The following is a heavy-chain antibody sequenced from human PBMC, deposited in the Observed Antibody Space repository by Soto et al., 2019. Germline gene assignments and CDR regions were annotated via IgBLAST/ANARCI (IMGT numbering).Heavy chain of an antibody. D-gene: IGHD3-10*01. CDR3: ARDQESYGSGSYYNP. CDR1: GGSISSSNW. V-gene: IGHV4-4*02. J-gene: IGHJ5*02. CDR2: IYHSGST. Sequence: QVQLQESGPGLVKPSGTLSLTCAVSGGSISSSNWWSWVRQPPGKGLEWIGEIYHSGSTNYNPSLKSRVTIXXEXSXXQFSLKLSSVTAADTAVYYCARDQESYGSGSYYNPWGQGTLVTVSS.